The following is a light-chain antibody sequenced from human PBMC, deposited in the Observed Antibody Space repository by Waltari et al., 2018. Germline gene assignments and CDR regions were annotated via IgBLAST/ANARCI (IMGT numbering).Light chain of an antibody. V-gene: IGKV3-11*01. J-gene: IGKJ5*01. Sequence: EIVLTQSPATLSLSPGERATLSCTASQSIKTSLAWYQQKPGQDPRLLIYDASYRATGVPARFSGSGSGTDFTLTINILEPEDFAVYYCQGRSNWPPVTFGQGTRLEIK. CDR3: QGRSNWPPVT. CDR1: QSIKTS. CDR2: DAS.